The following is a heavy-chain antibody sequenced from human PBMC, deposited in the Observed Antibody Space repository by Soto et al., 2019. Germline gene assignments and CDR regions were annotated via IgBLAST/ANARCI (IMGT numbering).Heavy chain of an antibody. V-gene: IGHV3-30*03. Sequence: GGSLRLSCVASGSTFSNFGVHWIRRAPGKGLEWVAVITYDGRNKYYADSVKGRFTISRDNSKNTLYLQMNGLRVDDTAFYYCATDLGRTVGASWGQGTLVTVSS. CDR2: ITYDGRNK. CDR1: GSTFSNFG. J-gene: IGHJ5*02. CDR3: ATDLGRTVGAS. D-gene: IGHD1-26*01.